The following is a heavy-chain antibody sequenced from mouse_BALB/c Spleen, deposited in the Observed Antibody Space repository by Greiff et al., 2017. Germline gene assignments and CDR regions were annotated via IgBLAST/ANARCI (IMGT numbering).Heavy chain of an antibody. CDR1: GFTFSSYA. J-gene: IGHJ2*01. CDR3: ARQGDGYYFDY. V-gene: IGHV5-9-3*01. CDR2: ISSGGSYT. Sequence: EVQGVESGGGLVKPGGSLKLSCAASGFTFSSYAMSWVRQTPEKRLEWVATISSGGSYTYYPDSVKGRFTISRDNAKNTLYLQMSSLRSEDTAMYYCARQGDGYYFDYWGQGTTLTVSS. D-gene: IGHD2-3*01.